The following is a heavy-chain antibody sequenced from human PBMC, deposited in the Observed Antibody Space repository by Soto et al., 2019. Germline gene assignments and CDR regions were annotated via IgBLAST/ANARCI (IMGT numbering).Heavy chain of an antibody. CDR1: GGTFSTTA. D-gene: IGHD6-19*01. V-gene: IGHV1-69*01. CDR2: IVPMFDTP. J-gene: IGHJ3*02. Sequence: QVQLVQSGAEVKKPGSSVKVSCKASGGTFSTTAFSWVRQAPGQGLEWVGGIVPMFDTPVYAQKFQDRVTITAEGYRTTAYMELRSLTSDDTDVYLCAGERGNRPVAGSAAFEIWGQGTQVNVSS. CDR3: AGERGNRPVAGSAAFEI.